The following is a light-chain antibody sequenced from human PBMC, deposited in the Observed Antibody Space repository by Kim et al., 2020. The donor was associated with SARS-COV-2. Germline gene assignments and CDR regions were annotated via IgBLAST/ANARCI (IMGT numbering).Light chain of an antibody. CDR3: HQFKKWPLT. V-gene: IGKV3-15*01. CDR2: GAS. J-gene: IGKJ4*01. CDR1: QSVSRD. Sequence: VSPGDSVPLSRRASQSVSRDLPCYLHNPGQAPRLLVYGASTRATSIPFRFSGSGSGTEFTLTISSLQSEDFAVYYCHQFKKWPLTFGGGTKVDIK.